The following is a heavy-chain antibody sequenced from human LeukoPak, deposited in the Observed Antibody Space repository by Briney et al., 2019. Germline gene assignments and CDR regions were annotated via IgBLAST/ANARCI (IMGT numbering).Heavy chain of an antibody. V-gene: IGHV4-59*01. CDR3: ARGGYYDALTGLNRFYFDY. Sequence: KPSETLSLTCIVSDGSIDSFSWSWIRRPPGKGLEWIGYIHYSGSTNYNPSLKSRVTMSIDTSKSQFSLKLSSVTAADTAVYYCARGGYYDALTGLNRFYFDYWGQGTLVTVSS. CDR1: DGSIDSFS. D-gene: IGHD3-9*01. J-gene: IGHJ4*02. CDR2: IHYSGST.